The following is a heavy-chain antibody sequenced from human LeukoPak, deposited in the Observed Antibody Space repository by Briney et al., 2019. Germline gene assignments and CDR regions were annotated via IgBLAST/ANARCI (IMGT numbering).Heavy chain of an antibody. CDR1: GFTFGSFG. V-gene: IGHV3-30*18. CDR3: AKDLEDSSQQSFDI. D-gene: IGHD6-6*01. J-gene: IGHJ3*02. CDR2: ISYDGSNK. Sequence: GGSLRLSRAASGFTFGSFGMHWVRQAPGKGLEWVAVISYDGSNKYYADSVKGRFTISRDNSKNTLYLQMNSLRAEDTAVYYCAKDLEDSSQQSFDIWGQGTMVTVSS.